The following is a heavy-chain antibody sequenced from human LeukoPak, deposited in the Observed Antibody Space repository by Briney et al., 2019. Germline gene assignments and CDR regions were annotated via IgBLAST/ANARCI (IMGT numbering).Heavy chain of an antibody. CDR2: LQSGGTT. J-gene: IGHJ4*02. CDR1: GVTVSSNY. CDR3: ARDLYYGSGGYYFDY. V-gene: IGHV3-66*01. Sequence: GGSLRLSCAASGVTVSSNYMSWVRQAPGKGLEWVSVLQSGGTTHYADSVKGRFTISRDISKNTLYLQMNSLRVEGTAVYYCARDLYYGSGGYYFDYWGQGTLVTVSS. D-gene: IGHD3-10*01.